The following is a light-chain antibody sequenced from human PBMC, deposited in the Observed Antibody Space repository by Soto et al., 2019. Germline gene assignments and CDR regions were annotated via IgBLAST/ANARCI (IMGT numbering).Light chain of an antibody. CDR3: SSYTNSSTLVG. V-gene: IGLV2-14*01. J-gene: IGLJ2*01. Sequence: QSALTQPAPVSGSPGQSITFSCTGTSSDVGGYNFVSWYQHHPGKAPKLIIYEVSNRPSGVSNRFSASKSGNTASLTISGLQAEDEADYYCSSYTNSSTLVGFGGGTKLTVL. CDR2: EVS. CDR1: SSDVGGYNF.